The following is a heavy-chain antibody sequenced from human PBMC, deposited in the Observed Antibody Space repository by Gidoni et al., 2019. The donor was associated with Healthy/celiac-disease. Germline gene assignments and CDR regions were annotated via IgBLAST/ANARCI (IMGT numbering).Heavy chain of an antibody. D-gene: IGHD6-19*01. CDR3: ARDFSSGWYDY. Sequence: QVQLVQSGAEVKKPGASVKVSCMASGYTFTSYYMHWVRQAPGQGLEWIGIINPSGGSTSYAQKFQGRVTMTRDTSTSTVYMELSSLRSEDTAVYYCARDFSSGWYDYWGQGTLVTVSS. V-gene: IGHV1-46*01. CDR1: GYTFTSYY. J-gene: IGHJ4*02. CDR2: INPSGGST.